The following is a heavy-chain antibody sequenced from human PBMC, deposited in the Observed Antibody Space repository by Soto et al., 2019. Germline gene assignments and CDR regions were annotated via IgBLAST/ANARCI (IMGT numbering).Heavy chain of an antibody. CDR2: INPSGGST. D-gene: IGHD2-15*01. J-gene: IGHJ4*02. CDR3: ASTLGYCSGGSCPIDY. V-gene: IGHV1-46*01. Sequence: SVKVSCKASGYTFTSYYMHWVRQAPGQGLEWMGIINPSGGSTSYAQKFQGRVTMTRDTSTSTVYMELSSLRSEDTAVYYCASTLGYCSGGSCPIDYWGQGTLVTVSS. CDR1: GYTFTSYY.